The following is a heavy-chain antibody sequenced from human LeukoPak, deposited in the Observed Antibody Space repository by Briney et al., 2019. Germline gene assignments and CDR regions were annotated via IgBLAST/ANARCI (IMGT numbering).Heavy chain of an antibody. CDR1: GGSISSSNW. V-gene: IGHV4-4*02. J-gene: IGHJ6*03. CDR3: ARARSGYYRYYYYYMDV. Sequence: SETLSLTCAVSGGSISSSNWWSWVRQPPGKGLEWIGEIFHSGSTNYNPSLKSRVTISVDKSKNQFSLKLSSVTAADTAVYYCARARSGYYRYYYYYMDVWGKGTTVTVSS. CDR2: IFHSGST. D-gene: IGHD3-3*01.